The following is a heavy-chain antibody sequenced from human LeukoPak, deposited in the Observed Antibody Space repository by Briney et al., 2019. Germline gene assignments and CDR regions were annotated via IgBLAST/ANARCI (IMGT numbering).Heavy chain of an antibody. CDR3: ARDVLYFDY. D-gene: IGHD3-16*01. CDR2: ITWDGGST. V-gene: IGHV3-43*01. CDR1: GFTFDDYT. Sequence: GGSLRLSCAASGFTFDDYTMHWVRQAPGKGLEWVSLITWDGGSTYYADSVKGRFTISRDNSKNSLYLQMNSLRAEDTAVYYCARDVLYFDYWGQGTLVTVSS. J-gene: IGHJ4*02.